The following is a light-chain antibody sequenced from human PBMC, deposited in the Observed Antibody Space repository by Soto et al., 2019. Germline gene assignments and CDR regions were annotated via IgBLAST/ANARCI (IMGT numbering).Light chain of an antibody. J-gene: IGKJ1*01. CDR2: GAS. CDR1: QSTTGNY. Sequence: DIVLTQSPGTLSLSPGDRATLSCRASQSTTGNYWAWHQQKPGQAPKLLIYGASTRAPGIPDRFNGSGSGTDFTLTISRLAADDVAVYHCHQYGSSVRAFGQGTKLEIK. CDR3: HQYGSSVRA. V-gene: IGKV3-20*01.